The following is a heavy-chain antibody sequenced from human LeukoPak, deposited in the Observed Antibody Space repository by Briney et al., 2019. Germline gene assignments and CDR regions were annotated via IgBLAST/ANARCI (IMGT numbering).Heavy chain of an antibody. J-gene: IGHJ4*02. CDR1: GGSINTYY. Sequence: PSETLSLTCSVPGGSINTYYWSWIRQPPGKGLEWTGYIYYSGSTNYNPSLKSRVTISVDTSKNQFSLRLNSVTAADTAVYYCARAGAGGGDFDYWGQGTLVTVSS. CDR3: ARAGAGGGDFDY. D-gene: IGHD2-21*01. CDR2: IYYSGST. V-gene: IGHV4-59*01.